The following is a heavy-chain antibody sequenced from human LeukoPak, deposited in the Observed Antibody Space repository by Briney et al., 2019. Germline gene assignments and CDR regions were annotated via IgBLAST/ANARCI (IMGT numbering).Heavy chain of an antibody. CDR1: GGSISHYY. V-gene: IGHV4-34*01. Sequence: SETLSLTCAVYGGSISHYYWSWIRQAPGKGLECIGEIKHSGSTNYNPSLKSRVTISVDTSKNLISLKLNSVTAADTAVYYCGRDSRGPDYWGQGTLVTVSS. D-gene: IGHD3-22*01. J-gene: IGHJ4*02. CDR2: IKHSGST. CDR3: GRDSRGPDY.